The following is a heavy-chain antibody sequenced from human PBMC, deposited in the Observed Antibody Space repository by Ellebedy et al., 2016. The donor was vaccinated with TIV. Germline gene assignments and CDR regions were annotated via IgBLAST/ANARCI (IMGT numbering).Heavy chain of an antibody. CDR2: ISYDGSNK. D-gene: IGHD3-22*01. J-gene: IGHJ1*01. CDR3: ARDTPAYYYDSSGYCFQH. V-gene: IGHV3-30*03. CDR1: GFTFSSYG. Sequence: GGSLRLSXAASGFTFSSYGMHWVRQAPGKGLEWVAVISYDGSNKYYADSVKGRFTISRDNSKNTLYLQMNSLRAEDTAVYYCARDTPAYYYDSSGYCFQHWGQGTLVTVSS.